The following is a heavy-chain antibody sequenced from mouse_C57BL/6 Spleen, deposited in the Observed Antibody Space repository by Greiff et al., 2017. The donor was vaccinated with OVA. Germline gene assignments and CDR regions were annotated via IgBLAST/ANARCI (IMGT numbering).Heavy chain of an antibody. V-gene: IGHV14-2*01. J-gene: IGHJ1*03. Sequence: EVKLVESGAELVKPGASVKLSCTASGFNIKDYYMHWVKQRTEQGLEWIGRIEPEDGETKYAPKFQGKATITADTSSNTAYLQLSSLTSEDTAVYDCARGGINWYFDVWGTGTTVTVSS. CDR1: GFNIKDYY. D-gene: IGHD1-1*01. CDR3: ARGGINWYFDV. CDR2: IEPEDGET.